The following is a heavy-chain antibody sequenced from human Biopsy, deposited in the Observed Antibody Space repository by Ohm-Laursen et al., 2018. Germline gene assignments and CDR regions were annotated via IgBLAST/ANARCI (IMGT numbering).Heavy chain of an antibody. Sequence: GTLSLTCAVYGGSFNGYFWSWIRQPPGKGLEWIGDITQSGSTNYSPSLKSRVTISVDTAKKQFSLSLRSVTAADTAVYYCARVPLPGIGAAYQGRLLYGMDVWGQGTTVSVSS. J-gene: IGHJ6*02. CDR1: GGSFNGYF. CDR3: ARVPLPGIGAAYQGRLLYGMDV. D-gene: IGHD6-13*01. V-gene: IGHV4-34*01. CDR2: ITQSGST.